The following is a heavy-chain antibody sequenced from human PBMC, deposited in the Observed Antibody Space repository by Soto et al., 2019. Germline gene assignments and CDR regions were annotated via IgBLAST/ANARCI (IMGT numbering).Heavy chain of an antibody. CDR3: ARGRGFVWGAGSFEF. V-gene: IGHV4-30-2*01. CDR2: IYDSGIT. J-gene: IGHJ3*01. D-gene: IGHD3-10*01. CDR1: GGSITSGGYA. Sequence: QLQLQESGSGLVRPSQTLSLTCAVSGGSITSGGYAWSWIRQRPGKGLEWIGDIYDSGITYYNLALESRVTLSLDTPSSQFSLKLSSVTAADTAVYYCARGRGFVWGAGSFEFWGQGTMVSVSS.